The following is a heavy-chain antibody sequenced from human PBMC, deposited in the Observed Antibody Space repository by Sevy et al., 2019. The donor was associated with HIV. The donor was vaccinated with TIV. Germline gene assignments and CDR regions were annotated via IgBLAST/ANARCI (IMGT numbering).Heavy chain of an antibody. CDR2: INHSGST. V-gene: IGHV4-34*01. CDR3: ARGDKYCGGDCYPPSAQYWYFHL. D-gene: IGHD2-21*02. Sequence: SETLSLTCAVYGGSFSGYYWSWIRQPPGKGLEWIGEINHSGSTNYNPSLKSRVTISVDTSKNQFSLKLSSVTAADTAVYYCARGDKYCGGDCYPPSAQYWYFHLWGRGTLVTVSS. CDR1: GGSFSGYY. J-gene: IGHJ2*01.